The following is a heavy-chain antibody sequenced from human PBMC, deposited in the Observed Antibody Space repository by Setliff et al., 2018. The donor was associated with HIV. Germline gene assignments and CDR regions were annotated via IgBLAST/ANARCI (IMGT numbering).Heavy chain of an antibody. Sequence: SETLSLTCSVSGGSTSSSSYYWAWVRQPPGKGPEWIGSVYYSGSTHYNPSLKSRVTISVDTSKNQFSLSLASVTAADTAVYYCARDGGGSGWSLGEFDFWGQGTLVTVSS. D-gene: IGHD6-19*01. CDR3: ARDGGGSGWSLGEFDF. CDR1: GGSTSSSSYY. V-gene: IGHV4-39*07. J-gene: IGHJ4*02. CDR2: VYYSGST.